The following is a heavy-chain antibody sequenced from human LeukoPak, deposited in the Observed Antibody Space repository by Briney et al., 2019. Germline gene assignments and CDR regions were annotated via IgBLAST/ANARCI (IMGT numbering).Heavy chain of an antibody. Sequence: GGSLRLSCAASGFTFIDYDMHWVRQVIGKGMEWVSSIGIRGDTHYSGSVKGRFTISRENAESSLYLQMNSLRAEDTAVYYCARGGIQVSGIDEFDYWGQGTLVTVPS. CDR1: GFTFIDYD. V-gene: IGHV3-13*01. D-gene: IGHD6-19*01. CDR3: ARGGIQVSGIDEFDY. CDR2: IGIRGDT. J-gene: IGHJ4*02.